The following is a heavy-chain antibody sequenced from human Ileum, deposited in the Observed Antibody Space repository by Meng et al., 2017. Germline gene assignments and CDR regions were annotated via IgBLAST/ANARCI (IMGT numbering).Heavy chain of an antibody. CDR3: ARDPLYYYGSGSYYTLSYYGMDV. D-gene: IGHD3-10*01. CDR1: GYTFTGYY. J-gene: IGHJ6*02. CDR2: INPNSGGT. V-gene: IGHV1-2*02. Sequence: ASVKVSCKASGYTFTGYYMHWVRQAPGQGLEWMGWINPNSGGTNYAQKFQGRVTMTRDTSISTAYMELSRLRSDDTAVYYCARDPLYYYGSGSYYTLSYYGMDVWGQGTTVTVSS.